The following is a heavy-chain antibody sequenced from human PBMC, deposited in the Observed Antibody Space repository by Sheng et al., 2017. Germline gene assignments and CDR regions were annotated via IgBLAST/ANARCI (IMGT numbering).Heavy chain of an antibody. J-gene: IGHJ4*02. CDR3: ARASGWQHLIQVLLDY. V-gene: IGHV3-7*01. CDR1: QFTFSSYW. CDR2: IKEDGSEK. Sequence: EVQLVESGGGLVQPGGSLRLSCAASQFTFSSYWMSWVRQAPGKGLEWVANIKEDGSEKHYVDSVKGRFTISRDNAKDSLYLQMNSLRDEDTAVYYCARASGWQHLIQVLLDYWGQGTLVTVSS. D-gene: IGHD5-18*01.